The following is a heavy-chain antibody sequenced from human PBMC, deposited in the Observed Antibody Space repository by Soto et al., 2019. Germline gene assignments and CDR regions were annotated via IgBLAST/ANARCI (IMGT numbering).Heavy chain of an antibody. CDR2: TSAYNDNT. Sequence: ASVKVSCKASCYTFTTYGISWVRQAPGRWLEWMGWTSAYNDNTHYAQNLQGRVTITTDTSTATAYMELRSLRSDDTAVYYCARDKGSSSYYYFFDYWGQGTLVTVSS. CDR3: ARDKGSSSYYYFFDY. D-gene: IGHD6-13*01. V-gene: IGHV1-18*01. CDR1: CYTFTTYG. J-gene: IGHJ4*02.